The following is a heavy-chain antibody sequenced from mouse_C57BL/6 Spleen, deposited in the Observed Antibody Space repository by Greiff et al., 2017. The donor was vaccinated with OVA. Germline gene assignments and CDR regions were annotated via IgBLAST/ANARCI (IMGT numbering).Heavy chain of an antibody. J-gene: IGHJ4*01. CDR1: GYSITSGYY. CDR2: ISYDGSN. D-gene: IGHD2-4*01. CDR3: ARPYDSEGYAMDY. Sequence: DVQLQESGPGLVKPSQSLSLTCSVTGYSITSGYYWNWIRQFPGNKLEWMGYISYDGSNNYNPSLKNRISITRDTSKNQFFLKLNSVTTEDTATYYCARPYDSEGYAMDYWGQGTSVTVSS. V-gene: IGHV3-6*01.